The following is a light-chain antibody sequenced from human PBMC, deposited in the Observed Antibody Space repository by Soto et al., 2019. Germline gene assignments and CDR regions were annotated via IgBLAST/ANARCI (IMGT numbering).Light chain of an antibody. CDR1: DPISRW. CDR3: QQYNSFSPYT. CDR2: RAS. V-gene: IGKV1-5*03. Sequence: DIRMTQSPSTLSASVGDRVTITCRASDPISRWLAWYQQKPGKAPKLLIHRASTLDGGVQSRFSGSGSGTDFTLTIDSLHPDDFASYYCQQYNSFSPYTCGEGTKLELK. J-gene: IGKJ2*01.